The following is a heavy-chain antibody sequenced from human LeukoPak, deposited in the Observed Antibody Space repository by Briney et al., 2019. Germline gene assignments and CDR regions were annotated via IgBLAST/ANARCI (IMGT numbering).Heavy chain of an antibody. CDR1: GGSIRTTSYY. Sequence: SETLPLTCTVSGGSIRTTSYYWGWIRQSPGREPEWIGTIYFSGSTYHNPSLESRVTISVDTSNNQFSLKLNSVTAADTAVYYCARGGTFWDSWGQGTLVTVSS. J-gene: IGHJ4*02. V-gene: IGHV4-39*07. D-gene: IGHD3-3*01. CDR3: ARGGTFWDS. CDR2: IYFSGST.